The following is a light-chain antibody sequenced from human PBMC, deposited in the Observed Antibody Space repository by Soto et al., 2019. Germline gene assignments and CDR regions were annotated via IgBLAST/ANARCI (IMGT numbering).Light chain of an antibody. CDR1: QTISSW. CDR2: EAS. Sequence: QMPQSPSTPSASVGVKVTITCRARQTISSWLAWYQQKPGKAPKLLIDEASSLKSGVPSRFSGSGSGTEFTLTISSLQPDDFATYYCQQQSSYPLTFGGGTKV. J-gene: IGKJ4*01. V-gene: IGKV1-5*03. CDR3: QQQSSYPLT.